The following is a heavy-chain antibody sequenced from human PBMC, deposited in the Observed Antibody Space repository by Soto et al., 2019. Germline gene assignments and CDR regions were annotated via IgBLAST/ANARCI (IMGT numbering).Heavy chain of an antibody. J-gene: IGHJ4*02. CDR3: SREGACTGNTCYVGYFDY. CDR2: IYHSGST. Sequence: SETLSLTCAVSGGSISSGGYSWSWIRQPPGKGLEWIGYIYHSGSTDHNPSLKSRVTISVEKSKRQFSLKLNSVTTADTAVYYCSREGACTGNTCYVGYFDYWGQGALVTVSS. V-gene: IGHV4-30-2*01. D-gene: IGHD2-2*01. CDR1: GGSISSGGYS.